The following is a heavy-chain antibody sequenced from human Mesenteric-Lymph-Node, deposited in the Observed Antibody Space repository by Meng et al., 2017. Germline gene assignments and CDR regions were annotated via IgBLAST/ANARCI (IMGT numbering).Heavy chain of an antibody. CDR3: ARGRFGDAANSYNWFDP. CDR1: GGGFNGYY. V-gene: IGHV4-34*01. CDR2: INHSGNT. J-gene: IGHJ5*02. D-gene: IGHD3-10*01. Sequence: QAQLQQWGAGLLQPSETLSPTCGVPGGGFNGYYWSWIRQPPGKGLEWIAEINHSGNTNYNPSLKSRVTISVDRSNNQFSLRLKSVSAADTAVYYCARGRFGDAANSYNWFDPWGQGTLVTVSS.